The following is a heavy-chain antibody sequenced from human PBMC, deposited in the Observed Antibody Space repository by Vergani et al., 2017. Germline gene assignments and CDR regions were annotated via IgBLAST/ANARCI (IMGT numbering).Heavy chain of an antibody. CDR2: IRFDGNKK. CDR3: ARDACSGGTCYSMSH. D-gene: IGHD2-15*01. V-gene: IGHV3-30*02. Sequence: QEELLQSGGGVVRPGESLTLSCVGSNFIFSDFGMHWVRQAPGKGLELVAYIRFDGNKKDYAESLKGRFIISRDNSKKTLYLQMTSPRSEDTAVYYCARDACSGGTCYSMSHWGQGSLVTVSS. CDR1: NFIFSDFG. J-gene: IGHJ4*02.